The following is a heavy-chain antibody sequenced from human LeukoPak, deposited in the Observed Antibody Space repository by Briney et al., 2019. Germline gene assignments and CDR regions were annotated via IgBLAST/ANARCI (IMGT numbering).Heavy chain of an antibody. J-gene: IGHJ5*02. V-gene: IGHV3-48*01. CDR3: AREVRGVMGVWFDP. Sequence: GGSLRLSCAASGFNFSSYSKNWVRQAPGKGLEWVSYISSTSSTIYYADSVKGRFTISRDNAKNSLYLQMNSLRAEDTAVYYCAREVRGVMGVWFDPWGQGTLVTVSS. D-gene: IGHD3-10*01. CDR2: ISSTSSTI. CDR1: GFNFSSYS.